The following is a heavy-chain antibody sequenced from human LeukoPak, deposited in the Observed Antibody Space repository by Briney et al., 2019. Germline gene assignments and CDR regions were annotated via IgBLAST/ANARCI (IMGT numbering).Heavy chain of an antibody. CDR1: GDSISIYY. Sequence: PSETLSLTCSVSGDSISIYYWNWIRQPPGKGLEWIGYIDHTGSTNYNPSLNSRVTISRDTSTNHFSLKLSSVTAADTAVYFCARSPGHYYDSGDYWGQGTLVTVSS. D-gene: IGHD3-10*01. V-gene: IGHV4-59*12. J-gene: IGHJ4*02. CDR2: IDHTGST. CDR3: ARSPGHYYDSGDY.